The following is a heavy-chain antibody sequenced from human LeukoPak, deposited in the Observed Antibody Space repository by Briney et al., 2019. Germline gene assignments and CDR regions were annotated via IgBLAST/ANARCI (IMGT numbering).Heavy chain of an antibody. V-gene: IGHV4-38-2*01. D-gene: IGHD6-13*01. J-gene: IGHJ4*02. CDR1: GYSISSGYY. CDR2: IYHSGST. CDR3: ARHEEESGAARYYFDY. Sequence: PSETLSLTCAVSGYSISSGYYWGWIRQPPGKGLEWIGSIYHSGSTYYNPSLKSRVTISVDTSKNQFSLKPSSVTAADTAVYYCARHEEESGAARYYFDYWGQGTLVTVSS.